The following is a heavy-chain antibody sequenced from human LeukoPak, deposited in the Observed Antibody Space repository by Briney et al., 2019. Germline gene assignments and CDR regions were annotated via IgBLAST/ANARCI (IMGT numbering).Heavy chain of an antibody. D-gene: IGHD7-27*01. Sequence: GGSLRLSCVASDFTFRLYAMGWVRQAPGKGVEWVSGISGRGDSTYYGDSVKGRFTISRDNSENMVFLQMNSLRVEDTAVYYCTRDLPGIPYFYYMDVWGKGTTVTVSS. V-gene: IGHV3-23*01. CDR3: TRDLPGIPYFYYMDV. CDR2: ISGRGDST. CDR1: DFTFRLYA. J-gene: IGHJ6*03.